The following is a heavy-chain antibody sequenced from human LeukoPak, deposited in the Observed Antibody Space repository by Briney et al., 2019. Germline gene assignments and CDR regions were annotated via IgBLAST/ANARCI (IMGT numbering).Heavy chain of an antibody. Sequence: PGGSLRLSCAASGFTFSNYWMSWVRQAPGKGLEWVANIKQEGSEKDYVDSVKGRFTISRDNAKNSLYLQMNSLGPEDTAVYYCARDPYSGNYGNYYYYMDVWGKGTTVTISS. CDR2: IKQEGSEK. J-gene: IGHJ6*03. V-gene: IGHV3-7*01. CDR3: ARDPYSGNYGNYYYYMDV. CDR1: GFTFSNYW. D-gene: IGHD1-26*01.